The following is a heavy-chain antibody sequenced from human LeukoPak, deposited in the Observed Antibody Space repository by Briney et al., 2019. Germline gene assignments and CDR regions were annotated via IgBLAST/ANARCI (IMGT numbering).Heavy chain of an antibody. Sequence: GESLKISCKGSGYSFTSYWIGWVRQLPGKGLEWMGIIYPGDSDTRYSPSFQGQVTISADKSISTAYLQWSSLKASDTAMYYCARTLRGPNDAFDIWGQGTMVTVSS. J-gene: IGHJ3*02. D-gene: IGHD2-15*01. V-gene: IGHV5-51*01. CDR3: ARTLRGPNDAFDI. CDR1: GYSFTSYW. CDR2: IYPGDSDT.